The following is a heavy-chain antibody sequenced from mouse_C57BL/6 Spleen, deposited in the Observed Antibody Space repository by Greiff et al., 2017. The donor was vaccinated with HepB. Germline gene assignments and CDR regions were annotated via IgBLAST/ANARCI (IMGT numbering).Heavy chain of an antibody. Sequence: VKLQESGAELARPGASVKLSCKASGYTFTSYGISWVKQRTGQGLEWIGEIYPRSGNTYYNEKFKGKATLTADKSSSTAYMELRSLTSEDSAVYFCARPIITTVVAHWYFDVWGTGTTVTVSS. V-gene: IGHV1-81*01. D-gene: IGHD1-1*01. CDR1: GYTFTSYG. J-gene: IGHJ1*03. CDR2: IYPRSGNT. CDR3: ARPIITTVVAHWYFDV.